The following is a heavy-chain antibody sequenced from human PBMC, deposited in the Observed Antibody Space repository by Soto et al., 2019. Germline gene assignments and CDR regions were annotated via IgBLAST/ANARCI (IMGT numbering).Heavy chain of an antibody. CDR1: GGSFNRHT. CDR2: IIPIFGTA. Sequence: QVQLVQSGAEVRKPGSSVRVSCKASGGSFNRHTISWVRQAPGQGLEWMGGIIPIFGTANHAQKFQGRVTIIADESTSTVYMELRSLRSDDTAVYYCARVRYYYDSSGQRYYFDYWGQGTLVTVSS. J-gene: IGHJ4*02. CDR3: ARVRYYYDSSGQRYYFDY. V-gene: IGHV1-69*01. D-gene: IGHD3-22*01.